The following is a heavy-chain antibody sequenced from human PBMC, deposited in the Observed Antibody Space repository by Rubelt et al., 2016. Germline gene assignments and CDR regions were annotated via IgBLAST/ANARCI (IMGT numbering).Heavy chain of an antibody. CDR3: ARVSGIRIKGWYFDL. J-gene: IGHJ2*01. CDR1: GGSFSGYY. CDR2: ISHSGRT. D-gene: IGHD3-10*01. Sequence: QVQLQQWGAGLLKPSETLSLTCAVYGGSFSGYYWSWIRPPPGKGLEWIGEISHSGRTNTNPSLKSQATITVNTSTNQCPLKLSLGTAADTAVYYCARVSGIRIKGWYFDLWGRGTLVTVSS. V-gene: IGHV4-34*04.